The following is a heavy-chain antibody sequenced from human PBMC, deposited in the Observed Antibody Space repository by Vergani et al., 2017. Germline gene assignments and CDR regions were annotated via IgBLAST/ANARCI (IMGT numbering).Heavy chain of an antibody. Sequence: EVQLVESGGGLVQPGGSLRLSCAASGFTVSSNYMSWVRQAPGKGLEWGSVIYSGGSTYYADSVKGRFTISRDNSKNTLYLQMNSLRAEDTAVYYCARGMYYYDSSGYYQESAFFDYWGQGTLVTVSS. D-gene: IGHD3-22*01. CDR3: ARGMYYYDSSGYYQESAFFDY. V-gene: IGHV3-66*01. CDR1: GFTVSSNY. CDR2: IYSGGST. J-gene: IGHJ4*02.